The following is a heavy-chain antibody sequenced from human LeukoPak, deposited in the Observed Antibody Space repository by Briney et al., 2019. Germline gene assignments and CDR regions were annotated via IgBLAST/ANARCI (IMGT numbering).Heavy chain of an antibody. V-gene: IGHV4-4*07. CDR2: IYTSGST. D-gene: IGHD3-9*01. J-gene: IGHJ4*02. CDR1: GGSISSYY. CDR3: AREEGYDILTGYLTWVFDY. Sequence: SETLSLTCTVSGGSISSYYWSWIRQPAGKGLEWIGRIYTSGSTNYNPSPKSRVTMSVDTSKNQFSLKLSSVTAADTAVYYCAREEGYDILTGYLTWVFDYWGQGTLVTVSS.